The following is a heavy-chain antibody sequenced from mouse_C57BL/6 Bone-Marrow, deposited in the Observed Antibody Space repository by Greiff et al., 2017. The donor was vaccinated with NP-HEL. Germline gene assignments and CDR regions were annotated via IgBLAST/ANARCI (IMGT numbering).Heavy chain of an antibody. V-gene: IGHV5-6*01. CDR1: GFTFSSYG. CDR3: GRRGVATGCDFWG. J-gene: IGHJ1*03. Sequence: EVHLVESGGDLVKPGGSLKLSCAASGFTFSSYGMSWVRQTPDQRLEWVATISSGGSYTYYPDSVKGRFTISRDNAKNTLYLHISSLTSEDIAMFYCGRRGVATGCDFWGWGTGATGTVAS. CDR2: ISSGGSYT. D-gene: IGHD2-13*01.